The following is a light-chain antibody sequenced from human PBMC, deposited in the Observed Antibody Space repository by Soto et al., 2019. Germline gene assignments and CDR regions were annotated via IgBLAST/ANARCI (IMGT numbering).Light chain of an antibody. CDR1: QSVETY. Sequence: EIVLTQSPATLSLSPGERATLSCRASQSVETYLAWYQQKPGQAPRLLIYDAFNSATGIPARFSGSGSGTDFTLTISSLEPEDFAVYYCQLRFNWRFGGGTKVEIK. V-gene: IGKV3-11*01. CDR2: DAF. J-gene: IGKJ4*01. CDR3: QLRFNWR.